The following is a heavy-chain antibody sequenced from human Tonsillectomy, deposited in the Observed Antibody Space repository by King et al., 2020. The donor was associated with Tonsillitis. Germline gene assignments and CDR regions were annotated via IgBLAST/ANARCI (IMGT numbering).Heavy chain of an antibody. J-gene: IGHJ4*02. D-gene: IGHD3-22*01. CDR3: VRDYYDSSGYYGGDS. V-gene: IGHV3-48*02. CDR1: GFTFSNYN. Sequence: VQLVESGGGLVQPGGSLRLSCAASGFTFSNYNMNWVRQAPGKGLEWVSYISSSSSTIYYADSVKGRFTISRENPKNSLYLQMNSLRDEDTAVYFCVRDYYDSSGYYGGDSWGQGTLVTVSA. CDR2: ISSSSSTI.